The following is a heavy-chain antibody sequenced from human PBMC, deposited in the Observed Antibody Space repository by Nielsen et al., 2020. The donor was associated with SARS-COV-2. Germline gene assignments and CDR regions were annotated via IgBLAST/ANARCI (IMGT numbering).Heavy chain of an antibody. Sequence: GESLKISCAASGFTFSSYWMSWVRQAPGKGLEWVANIKQDGSEKYYVDSVKGRFTISRDNAKNSLYLQMNSLRAEDTAVYYCARVESGYDWEQYYYYYYMDVWGKGTTVTVSS. CDR2: IKQDGSEK. V-gene: IGHV3-7*03. J-gene: IGHJ6*03. CDR1: GFTFSSYW. D-gene: IGHD5-12*01. CDR3: ARVESGYDWEQYYYYYYMDV.